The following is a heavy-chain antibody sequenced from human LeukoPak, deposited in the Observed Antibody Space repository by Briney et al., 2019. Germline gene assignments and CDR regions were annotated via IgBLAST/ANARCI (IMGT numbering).Heavy chain of an antibody. CDR3: ARETRIRGVSVRESHYFYYYGMDV. CDR2: IYANGDT. Sequence: SDTLSLTCTVSGGSIDNFYWTWIRQPAGRGLEWIGRIYANGDTNYNPSLGSRLTLSVATSRNQFSLSLTSVTAADTAVYYCARETRIRGVSVRESHYFYYYGMDVWGQGTTVIVSS. CDR1: GGSIDNFY. D-gene: IGHD3-10*01. J-gene: IGHJ6*02. V-gene: IGHV4-4*07.